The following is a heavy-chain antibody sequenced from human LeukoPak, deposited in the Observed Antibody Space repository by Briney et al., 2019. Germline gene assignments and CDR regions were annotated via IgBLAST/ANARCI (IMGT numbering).Heavy chain of an antibody. CDR2: LYYSGST. CDR1: GGSISSSSYY. V-gene: IGHV4-39*01. J-gene: IGHJ4*02. Sequence: SETLSLTCTVSGGSISSSSYYWGWIRQPPGKGLEWIGSLYYSGSTYYNPSLKSRVTISVDTSKNQFSLKLSSVTAADTAVYYCGKGIAAAGSLGYFDYWGQGTLVTVSS. CDR3: GKGIAAAGSLGYFDY. D-gene: IGHD6-13*01.